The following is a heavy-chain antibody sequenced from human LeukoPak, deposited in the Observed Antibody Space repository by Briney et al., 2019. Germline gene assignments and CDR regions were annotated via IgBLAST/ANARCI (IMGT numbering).Heavy chain of an antibody. J-gene: IGHJ4*02. D-gene: IGHD5-12*01. CDR2: ISSSGSAI. Sequence: GGSLRLSCAASGFTFSVYYMSWIRQAPGKGLEWVSYISSSGSAIYYADSVKGRFTISRDNSKNTLYLQMNSLRAEDTAVYYCAKDRYSGYDSVADYWGQGTLVTVSS. CDR3: AKDRYSGYDSVADY. V-gene: IGHV3-11*01. CDR1: GFTFSVYY.